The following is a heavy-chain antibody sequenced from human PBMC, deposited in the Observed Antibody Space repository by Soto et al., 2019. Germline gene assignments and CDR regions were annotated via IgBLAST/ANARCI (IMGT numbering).Heavy chain of an antibody. D-gene: IGHD6-6*01. J-gene: IGHJ2*01. V-gene: IGHV1-18*01. CDR2: ISAYNGNT. Sequence: ASVKVSCKASGYTFTSYGISWVRQAPGQGLEWMGWISAYNGNTNYAQKLQGRVTMTTDTSTSTAYMELRSLRSDDTAVYYCVRDMDPQGGRGSSSNWYFDLWGRGTLVTVSS. CDR1: GYTFTSYG. CDR3: VRDMDPQGGRGSSSNWYFDL.